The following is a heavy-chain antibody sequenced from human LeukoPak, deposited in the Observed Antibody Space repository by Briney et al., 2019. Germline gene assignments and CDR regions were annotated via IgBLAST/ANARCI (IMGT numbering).Heavy chain of an antibody. V-gene: IGHV4-39*01. J-gene: IGHJ4*02. CDR1: GGSISSSSYY. CDR2: IYYSGST. Sequence: PSETLSLTCTVSGGSISSSSYYWGWIRQPPGKGLEWIGSIYYSGSTYYNPSLKSRVTISVDTSKNQFSLKPSSVTAADTAVYYCARYKVAYFDYWGQGTLVTVSS. CDR3: ARYKVAYFDY. D-gene: IGHD5-12*01.